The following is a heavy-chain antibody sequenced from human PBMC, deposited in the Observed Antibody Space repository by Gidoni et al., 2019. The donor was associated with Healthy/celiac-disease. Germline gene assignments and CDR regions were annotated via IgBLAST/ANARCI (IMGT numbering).Heavy chain of an antibody. CDR1: GGSFSDYY. CDR3: ARAKMPAMVRGVMRKYNWFDP. V-gene: IGHV4-34*01. D-gene: IGHD3-10*01. Sequence: QVQLQPWGAGLLTPSATLSLTCAVYGGSFSDYYWRWIRQPPGKGLEWIGEINHSGSTNYNPSLKSRVTISVDTSKNQFSLKLTSVTAADTAVYYCARAKMPAMVRGVMRKYNWFDPWGQGTLVTVSS. CDR2: INHSGST. J-gene: IGHJ5*02.